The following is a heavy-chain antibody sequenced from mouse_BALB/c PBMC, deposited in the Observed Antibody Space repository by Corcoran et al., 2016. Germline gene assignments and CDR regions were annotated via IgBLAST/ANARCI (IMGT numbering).Heavy chain of an antibody. J-gene: IGHJ2*03. D-gene: IGHD1-2*01. CDR3: ATLLRPFDY. Sequence: EVQLQESGPALVKPAPSLSLTCSVTGYSITGSYYWNWIRRFPGNMLEWMGNISSDASTNYNPSLKNQISITCDTSKNTFFLKLNSVTTEDTATYFCATLLRPFDYWGQGTSLTVSS. CDR1: GYSITGSYY. V-gene: IGHV3-6*02. CDR2: ISSDAST.